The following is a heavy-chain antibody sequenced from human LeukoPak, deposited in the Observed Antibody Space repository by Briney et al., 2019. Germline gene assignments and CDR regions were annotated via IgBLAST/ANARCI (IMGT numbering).Heavy chain of an antibody. J-gene: IGHJ4*02. CDR1: GDSISSGTYY. CDR3: ARRGGGGLWWGSFGSIWRY. V-gene: IGHV4-61*02. Sequence: PSQTLSLTCTVSGDSISSGTYYWSWIRQPAGKGLEWIGRVYSSGNTNYNPSLKSRVTISVDTSKNQFSLKLSSVTAADTAVYYCARRGGGGLWWGSFGSIWRYWGQGTLVTVSS. D-gene: IGHD2-8*02. CDR2: VYSSGNT.